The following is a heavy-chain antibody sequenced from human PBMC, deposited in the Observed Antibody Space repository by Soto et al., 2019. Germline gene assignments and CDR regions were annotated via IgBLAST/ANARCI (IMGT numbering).Heavy chain of an antibody. J-gene: IGHJ4*02. V-gene: IGHV4-30-2*01. CDR2: IYHSGST. CDR1: GGSIRSGGDS. CDR3: ASGGGLLRYS. Sequence: QLQLQESGSGLVKPSQTLSLTCAVSGGSIRSGGDSWCWIRQQPGKGMEWIGDIYHSGSTSYNPPLKSRVTISVDRSKNQFSLKLGSVTAADTAVYYCASGGGLLRYSWGQGTLVTVSS. D-gene: IGHD2-15*01.